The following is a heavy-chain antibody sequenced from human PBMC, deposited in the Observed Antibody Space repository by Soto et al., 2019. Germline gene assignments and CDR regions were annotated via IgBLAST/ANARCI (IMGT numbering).Heavy chain of an antibody. D-gene: IGHD3-22*01. J-gene: IGHJ5*02. V-gene: IGHV3-30-3*01. CDR3: ARDYQNYYDMVYPWFDP. CDR1: GFTFSSYA. CDR2: ISYDGSNK. Sequence: GGSLRLSCAASGFTFSSYAMHWVRQAPGKGLEWVAVISYDGSNKYYADSVKGRFTISRDNSKNTLYLQMNSLRAEDTAVYYCARDYQNYYDMVYPWFDPWGQGTLVTVSS.